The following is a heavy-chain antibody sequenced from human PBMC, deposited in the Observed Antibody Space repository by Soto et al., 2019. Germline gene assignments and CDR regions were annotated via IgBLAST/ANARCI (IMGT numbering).Heavy chain of an antibody. D-gene: IGHD2-15*01. V-gene: IGHV3-30*18. Sequence: ESGGGVVQPGRSLRLSCAASGFTFSSYGMHWVRQAPGKGLEWVAVISYDGSNKYYADSVKGRFTISRDNSKNTLYLQMNSLRAEDTAVYYCAKDRDDCSGGSCYGYYYYGMDVWGQGTTVTVSS. CDR3: AKDRDDCSGGSCYGYYYYGMDV. J-gene: IGHJ6*02. CDR1: GFTFSSYG. CDR2: ISYDGSNK.